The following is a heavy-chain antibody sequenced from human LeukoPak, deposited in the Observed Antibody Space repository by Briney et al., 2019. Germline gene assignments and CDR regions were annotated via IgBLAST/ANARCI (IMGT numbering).Heavy chain of an antibody. Sequence: PSETLSLTCAVYGGSFSGYYWSWIRQPPGKGLEWIGEINHSGSTNYNPSFKSRVTISVDTSKNQFSLKLSSVTAADTAVYYCARGVVAATLSAFDIWGQGTMVTVSS. CDR1: GGSFSGYY. V-gene: IGHV4-34*01. J-gene: IGHJ3*02. CDR3: ARGVVAATLSAFDI. D-gene: IGHD2-15*01. CDR2: INHSGST.